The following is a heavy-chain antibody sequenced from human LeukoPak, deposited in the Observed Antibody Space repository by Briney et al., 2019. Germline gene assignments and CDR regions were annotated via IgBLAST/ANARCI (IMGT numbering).Heavy chain of an antibody. CDR2: INHSGST. Sequence: SQTLSLTCTVSGGSISSGGYYWSWIRQPPGKGLEWIGEINHSGSTNYNPSLKSRVTISVDTSKNQFSLKLSSVTAADTAVYYCARQGDFWSGYFDYWGQGTLVTVSS. J-gene: IGHJ4*02. CDR1: GGSISSGGYY. D-gene: IGHD3-3*01. V-gene: IGHV4-39*01. CDR3: ARQGDFWSGYFDY.